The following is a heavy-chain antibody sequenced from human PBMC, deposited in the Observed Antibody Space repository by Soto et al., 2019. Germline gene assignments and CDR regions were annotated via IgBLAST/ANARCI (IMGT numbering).Heavy chain of an antibody. J-gene: IGHJ4*02. V-gene: IGHV4-34*01. D-gene: IGHD7-27*01. CDR2: INHSGST. Sequence: QVQLQQWGAGLLKPSETLSLTCDVYGGSFSGYYWNWIRQPPGKGLEWIGEINHSGSTNYNPSLKSRVTLSVDTSKNQFSLKLSSVAAADTAVYYCARGWGRIFDYWGEGTLVTVSS. CDR1: GGSFSGYY. CDR3: ARGWGRIFDY.